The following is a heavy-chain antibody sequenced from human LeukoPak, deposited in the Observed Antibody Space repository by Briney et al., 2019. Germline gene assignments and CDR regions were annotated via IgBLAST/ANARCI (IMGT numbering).Heavy chain of an antibody. V-gene: IGHV1-46*01. J-gene: IGHJ5*02. CDR2: INPSGGST. Sequence: ASVKVSCKASGYTLTSYYMHWVRQAPGQGLECMGIINPSGGSTSYAQKFQGRVTMTRDTSTSTVYMELSSLRSEDTAVYYCARVQGYYDSSGYQSDPNWFDPWGQGTLVTVSS. CDR1: GYTLTSYY. D-gene: IGHD3-22*01. CDR3: ARVQGYYDSSGYQSDPNWFDP.